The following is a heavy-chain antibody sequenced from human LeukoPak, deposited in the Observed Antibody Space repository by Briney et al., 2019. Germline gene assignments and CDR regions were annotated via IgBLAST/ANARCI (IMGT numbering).Heavy chain of an antibody. Sequence: GGSLRLSCAASGFTVSSNYMSWVRQAPGKGLEWVSVIYSGGSTYYADSVKGRFAISRDNSKNTLYLQMNSLRAEDTAVYYCALTDYSNYEYVFDYWGQGTLVTVSS. D-gene: IGHD4-11*01. CDR2: IYSGGST. CDR1: GFTVSSNY. J-gene: IGHJ4*02. CDR3: ALTDYSNYEYVFDY. V-gene: IGHV3-53*01.